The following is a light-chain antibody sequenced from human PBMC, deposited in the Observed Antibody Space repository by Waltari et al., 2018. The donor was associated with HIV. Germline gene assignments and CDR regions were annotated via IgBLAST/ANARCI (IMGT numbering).Light chain of an antibody. CDR1: SRNVGGYNY. CDR2: EVN. V-gene: IGLV2-8*01. J-gene: IGLJ1*01. CDR3: SSYAGSDNFV. Sequence: QSALTQPPSASGSLGQSVTISCTGTSRNVGGYNYVFWYQLHPGKGPKLMIFEVNKRPSGVPDRFSGSKSGNTASLTVSGLQAEDEADYYCSSYAGSDNFVFGTGTKVAVL.